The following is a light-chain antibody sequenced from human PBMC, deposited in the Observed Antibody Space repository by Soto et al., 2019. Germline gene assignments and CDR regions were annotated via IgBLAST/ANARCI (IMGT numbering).Light chain of an antibody. CDR1: QSVSSY. Sequence: EIVLTQSPATLSLSPGERATLSCRASQSVSSYLAWYQQKPGQAPRLLIYDASNRATGIPARFSGSGSGTDFTLTIISLEPEDFAVYYCQQRSNWPRGTFGGGTKVEIK. CDR3: QQRSNWPRGT. V-gene: IGKV3-11*01. J-gene: IGKJ4*01. CDR2: DAS.